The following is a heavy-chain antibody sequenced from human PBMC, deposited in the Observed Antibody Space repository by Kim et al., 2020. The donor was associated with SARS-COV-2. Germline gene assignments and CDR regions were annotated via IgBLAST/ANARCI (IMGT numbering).Heavy chain of an antibody. D-gene: IGHD3-22*01. J-gene: IGHJ4*02. Sequence: ASVKVSCKASGYTFTGYYMHWVRQAPGQGLEWMGWINPNSGGTKYAQKFQGRVTMTRDTSISTAYMELSRLRSDDTAVYYCASDQGGYYYDSSGYPFDYWGQGTLVTVSS. V-gene: IGHV1-2*02. CDR1: GYTFTGYY. CDR2: INPNSGGT. CDR3: ASDQGGYYYDSSGYPFDY.